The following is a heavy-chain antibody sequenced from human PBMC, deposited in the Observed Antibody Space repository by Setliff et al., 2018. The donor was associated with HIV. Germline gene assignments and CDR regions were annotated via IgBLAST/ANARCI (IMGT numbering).Heavy chain of an antibody. J-gene: IGHJ3*02. CDR1: GYSISSGYY. CDR2: IYHSGTT. Sequence: PSETLSLTCAVSGYSISSGYYWGWIRQPPGKGLEWVGSIYHSGTTYYNPSLKSRVTISVDTSKNQFSLKLSSVTAADTAVYYCARVSNVVVAATLAFDIWGQGTMVTVSS. V-gene: IGHV4-38-2*01. D-gene: IGHD2-15*01. CDR3: ARVSNVVVAATLAFDI.